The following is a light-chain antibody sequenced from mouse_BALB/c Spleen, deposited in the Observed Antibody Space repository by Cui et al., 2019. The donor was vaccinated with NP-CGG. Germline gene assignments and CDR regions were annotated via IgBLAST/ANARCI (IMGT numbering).Light chain of an antibody. V-gene: IGLV1*01. J-gene: IGLJ1*01. CDR1: TGAVTTNNY. CDR2: GTN. CDR3: ALWYSNHWV. Sequence: QAVVTQESAPATSPGETVTLTCRSSTGAVTTNNYANWVQEKPNHLFTGLIGGTNNRAPGVPARFSGSLIGDKAALTITEAQTEDEAIYFCALWYSNHWVFGGGTKLTVL.